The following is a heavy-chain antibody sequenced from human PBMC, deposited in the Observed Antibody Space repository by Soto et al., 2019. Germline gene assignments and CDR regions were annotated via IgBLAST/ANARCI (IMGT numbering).Heavy chain of an antibody. CDR2: IKADGSEK. D-gene: IGHD1-1*01. Sequence: EMQLVESGGGLVQPGGSLRLSCAASGFTFSDSWMNWVRQAPGKGLEWVANIKADGSEKYYVDSVKGPFTISRDNAKNSLYLAMDSLRAEGTGGYYWSGPGGVLEPLTGWGQGTLVTVSS. CDR1: GFTFSDSW. CDR3: SGPGGVLEPLTG. J-gene: IGHJ4*02. V-gene: IGHV3-7*05.